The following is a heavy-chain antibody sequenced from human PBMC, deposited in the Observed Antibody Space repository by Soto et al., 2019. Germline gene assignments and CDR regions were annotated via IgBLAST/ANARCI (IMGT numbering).Heavy chain of an antibody. CDR2: IIPIFGTA. J-gene: IGHJ6*02. CDR3: ASSVAQYYSYGIDV. Sequence: QVQLVQSGAEVKKPGSSVKVSCKASGGTFSSYAISWVRQAPGQGLEWMGGIIPIFGTANYAQTFQGRVTTTADESTRTAYMELSSLRSEDTAVYYCASSVAQYYSYGIDVWGQGTPVTVSS. CDR1: GGTFSSYA. V-gene: IGHV1-69*12. D-gene: IGHD6-19*01.